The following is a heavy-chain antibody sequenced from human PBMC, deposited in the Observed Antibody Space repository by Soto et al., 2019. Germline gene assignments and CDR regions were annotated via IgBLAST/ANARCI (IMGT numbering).Heavy chain of an antibody. Sequence: RSLTCTVSTGSISRSYWRWMRQSPGKGLEWIGYIYYAGSFTYNPSLKSRVTISLNTSKNEVSLRLTSVTAADTAVYYCARLGGYYQALDSWGQGTLVTVSS. CDR2: IYYAGSF. V-gene: IGHV4-59*08. CDR3: ARLGGYYQALDS. J-gene: IGHJ4*02. CDR1: TGSISRSY. D-gene: IGHD3-22*01.